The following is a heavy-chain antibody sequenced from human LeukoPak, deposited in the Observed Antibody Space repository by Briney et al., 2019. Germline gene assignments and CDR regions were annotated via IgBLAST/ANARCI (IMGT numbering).Heavy chain of an antibody. V-gene: IGHV3-66*01. CDR2: IYSGGST. CDR3: ARVHYGSGILYSYYYYMDV. Sequence: PGGSLRLSCAASGFTVSRNYMSWVRQAPGKGLEWVSVIYSGGSTYYADSVKGRLTISRDNSKNTLYLQMNSLRAEDTAVYYCARVHYGSGILYSYYYYMDVWGKGTTVTISS. J-gene: IGHJ6*03. D-gene: IGHD3-10*01. CDR1: GFTVSRNY.